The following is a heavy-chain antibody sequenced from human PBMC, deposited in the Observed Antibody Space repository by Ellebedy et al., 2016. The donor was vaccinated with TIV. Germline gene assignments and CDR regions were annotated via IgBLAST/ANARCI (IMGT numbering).Heavy chain of an antibody. CDR2: FDPEDGET. J-gene: IGHJ3*02. D-gene: IGHD3-10*01. V-gene: IGHV1-24*01. Sequence: ASVKVSCKVSGYTRTELSMHWVRQAPGKGLEWMGGFDPEDGETIYAQKFQGRVTMTEDTSTDTAYMELSSLRSEDTAVYYCATAGFGELSDAFDIWGQGTMVTVSS. CDR1: GYTRTELS. CDR3: ATAGFGELSDAFDI.